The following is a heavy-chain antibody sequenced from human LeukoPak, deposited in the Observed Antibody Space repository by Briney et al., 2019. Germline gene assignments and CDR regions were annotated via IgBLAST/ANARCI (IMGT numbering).Heavy chain of an antibody. D-gene: IGHD3-10*01. CDR1: GFTFSSYS. CDR2: ISSSSSYI. CDR3: ARDRAYGSGSYYT. V-gene: IGHV3-21*01. Sequence: GGSLRLSCAASGFTFSSYSMIWVRQAPGKGLEWVSSISSSSSYIYYADSVKGRFTISRDNAKNSLYLQMNSLRAEDTAVYYCARDRAYGSGSYYTWGQGTLVTVSS. J-gene: IGHJ4*02.